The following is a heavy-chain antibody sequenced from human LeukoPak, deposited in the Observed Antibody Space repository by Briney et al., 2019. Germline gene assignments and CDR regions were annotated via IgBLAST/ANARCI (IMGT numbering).Heavy chain of an antibody. J-gene: IGHJ4*02. D-gene: IGHD1-26*01. V-gene: IGHV3-30*09. CDR3: AKVRSEISGSYTPLFDY. CDR1: GFTFSSYA. CDR2: ISYDGSNK. Sequence: PGGSLRLSCAASGFTFSSYAMHWVRQAPGKGLEWVAVISYDGSNKYYADSVKGRFAISRDNSKNTLYLQMNSLRAEDTAVYYCAKVRSEISGSYTPLFDYWGQGTLVTVSS.